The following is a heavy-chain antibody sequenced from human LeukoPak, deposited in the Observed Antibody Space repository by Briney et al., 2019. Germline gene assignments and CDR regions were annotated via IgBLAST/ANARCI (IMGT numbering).Heavy chain of an antibody. D-gene: IGHD3-10*01. Sequence: APVKLSCKASGYTFTSYDINWVRQATGHGLEWMGWMNPNSGNTGYAQKFQGRVTITRNTSISTAYMELSSLRSEDTAVYYCARHYYGSGSYYNVDWFDPWGQGTLVTVSS. CDR1: GYTFTSYD. CDR2: MNPNSGNT. J-gene: IGHJ5*02. V-gene: IGHV1-8*03. CDR3: ARHYYGSGSYYNVDWFDP.